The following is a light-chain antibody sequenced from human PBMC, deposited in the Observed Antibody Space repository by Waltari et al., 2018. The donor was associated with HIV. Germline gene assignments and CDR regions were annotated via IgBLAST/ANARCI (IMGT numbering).Light chain of an antibody. Sequence: DIVMTQSPDYLAVSLGERVTINCKPSQSVLYNSNNKNYLAWYQQKPRQPPKLLIYWASTRESGVPDRFSGSGSGTDFTLTISSLQAEDVAVYYCQQYYSTLYSFGQGTKLEIK. CDR3: QQYYSTLYS. CDR1: QSVLYNSNNKNY. J-gene: IGKJ2*03. CDR2: WAS. V-gene: IGKV4-1*01.